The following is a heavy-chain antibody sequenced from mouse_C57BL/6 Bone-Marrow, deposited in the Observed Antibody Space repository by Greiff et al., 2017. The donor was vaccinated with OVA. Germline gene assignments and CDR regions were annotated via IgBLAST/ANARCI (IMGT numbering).Heavy chain of an antibody. D-gene: IGHD1-1*01. Sequence: VQRVESGPGLVAPSQSLSITCTVSGFSLTSYGVDWVRQTPGKGLEWLGVIWGGGSTNYNSALMSRLSISKDNSKSQVFLKMNSLQTDDTAMDYCAKHLRGYFDVWGTGTTVTVSS. CDR1: GFSLTSYG. CDR3: AKHLRGYFDV. V-gene: IGHV2-9*01. CDR2: IWGGGST. J-gene: IGHJ1*03.